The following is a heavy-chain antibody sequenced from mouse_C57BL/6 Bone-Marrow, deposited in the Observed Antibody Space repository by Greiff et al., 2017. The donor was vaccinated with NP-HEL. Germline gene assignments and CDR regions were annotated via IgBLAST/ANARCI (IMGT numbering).Heavy chain of an antibody. D-gene: IGHD6-1*01. Sequence: QVQLQQSGPGLVQPSQSLSITCTVSGFSLTSYGVHWVRQSPGKGLEWLGVIWSGGSTDYNAAFISRLSISKDNSKSQVFFKMNSLQADDTAIYYCARNSVGDWYFDVWGTGTTVTVSS. V-gene: IGHV2-2*01. J-gene: IGHJ1*03. CDR2: IWSGGST. CDR3: ARNSVGDWYFDV. CDR1: GFSLTSYG.